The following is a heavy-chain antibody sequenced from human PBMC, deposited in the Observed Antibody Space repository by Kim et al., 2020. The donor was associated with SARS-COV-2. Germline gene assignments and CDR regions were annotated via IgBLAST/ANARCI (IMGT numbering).Heavy chain of an antibody. CDR3: ARHAGGAFDY. CDR2: T. J-gene: IGHJ4*02. V-gene: IGHV4-39*01. D-gene: IGHD3-16*01. Sequence: TYYNPSLKSQVTISVDTSKNQFSLKLSSVTAADTAVYYCARHAGGAFDYWGQGTLVTVSS.